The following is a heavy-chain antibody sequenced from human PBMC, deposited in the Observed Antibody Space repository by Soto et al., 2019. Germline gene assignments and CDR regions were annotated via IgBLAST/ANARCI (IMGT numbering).Heavy chain of an antibody. CDR2: INPNTGGT. CDR3: AREGGYCSGGTCAFDY. CDR1: GYIFTGYH. Sequence: QVQLVQSGAEVKKPGASMKVSCKASGYIFTGYHMHWVRQAPVQGLGGMGWINPNTGGTNFAQNFQGRVTMTRDTSTRTAYMELSRLRSDDTAVYYCAREGGYCSGGTCAFDYWGQGTLVTVAS. J-gene: IGHJ4*02. V-gene: IGHV1-2*02. D-gene: IGHD2-15*01.